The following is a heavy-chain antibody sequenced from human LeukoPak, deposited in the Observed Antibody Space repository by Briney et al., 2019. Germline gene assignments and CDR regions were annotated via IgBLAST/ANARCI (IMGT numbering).Heavy chain of an antibody. CDR3: TTAGKLARAFDI. CDR1: GFTFSNAW. J-gene: IGHJ3*02. Sequence: GSQRLSCAASGFTFSNAWMSWGRQASGKGLELVGRIKSKTDGGTTDYAAPVKGRFTISRDDSKDTLYLQMNSLKTEDTAVYYCTTAGKLARAFDIWGQGTMVTVSS. CDR2: IKSKTDGGTT. D-gene: IGHD1-1*01. V-gene: IGHV3-15*01.